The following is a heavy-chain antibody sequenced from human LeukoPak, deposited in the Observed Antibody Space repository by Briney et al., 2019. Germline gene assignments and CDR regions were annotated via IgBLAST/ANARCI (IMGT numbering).Heavy chain of an antibody. CDR3: ARAKPKNMVRGLIMRRESRYYFDY. D-gene: IGHD3-10*01. Sequence: PGGSLRLSCAASGFTVSSNYMSSVRQAPGKGLEWVLDIYSGGGTYYADSVKGRFTISRDNSKSTLYIQMNSLRAEDTAVYYCARAKPKNMVRGLIMRRESRYYFDYWGQGTLVTVSS. CDR1: GFTVSSNY. CDR2: IYSGGGT. J-gene: IGHJ4*02. V-gene: IGHV3-53*01.